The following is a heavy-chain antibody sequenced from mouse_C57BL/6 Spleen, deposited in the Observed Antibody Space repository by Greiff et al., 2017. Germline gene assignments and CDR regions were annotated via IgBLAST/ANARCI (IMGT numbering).Heavy chain of an antibody. Sequence: QVQLQQPGAELVKPGASVKMSCKASGYTFTSYWITWVKQRPGQGLEWIGDIYPGSGSTNYNEKFKSKATLTVDTSSSTAYMQLSSLTSEDSAVYYCARIYYGYDEDYAMEYWGQGASVTVSS. CDR2: IYPGSGST. D-gene: IGHD2-2*01. CDR3: ARIYYGYDEDYAMEY. J-gene: IGHJ4*01. V-gene: IGHV1-55*01. CDR1: GYTFTSYW.